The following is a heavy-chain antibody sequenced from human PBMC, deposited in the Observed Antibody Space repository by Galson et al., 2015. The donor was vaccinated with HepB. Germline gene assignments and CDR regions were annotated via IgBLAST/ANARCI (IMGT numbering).Heavy chain of an antibody. V-gene: IGHV3-48*01. J-gene: IGHJ3*02. D-gene: IGHD1-7*01. CDR1: GFTFSSYS. Sequence: LRLSCAASGFTFSSYSMNWVRQAPGKGLEWVSYISSSSSTIYYADSMKGRFTISRDNAKNSLYLQMNSLRAEDTAVYYCAHWNSDAFAIWGQGTMVTVSS. CDR3: AHWNSDAFAI. CDR2: ISSSSSTI.